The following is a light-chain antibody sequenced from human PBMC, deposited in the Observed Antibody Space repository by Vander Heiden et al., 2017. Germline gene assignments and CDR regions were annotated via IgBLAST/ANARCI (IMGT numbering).Light chain of an antibody. CDR1: QSVSSSD. J-gene: IGKJ2*01. CDR3: QQYGGSPDT. CDR2: GAS. Sequence: IVLTQAPGTLSLSQGERATLSYRASQSVSSSDLAWYQQKPGQAPRLLTYGASSWASGIPDRFSGSGSGTDFTLTISRLEPEDFAVYFCQQYGGSPDTFGQGTKLEIK. V-gene: IGKV3-20*01.